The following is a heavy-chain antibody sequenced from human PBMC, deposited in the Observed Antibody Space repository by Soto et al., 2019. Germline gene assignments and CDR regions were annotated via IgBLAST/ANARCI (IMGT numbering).Heavy chain of an antibody. CDR3: ARVSRGSSWYVGNHYYYYYGMDV. D-gene: IGHD6-13*01. CDR2: ISSSSSTI. Sequence: GGSLRLSCAASGFTFSSYSMNWVRQAPGKGLEWVSYISSSSSTIYYADSVKGRFTISRDNAKNSLYLQMNSLRAEDAAVYYCARVSRGSSWYVGNHYYYYYGMDVWGQGTTVTVSS. V-gene: IGHV3-48*01. J-gene: IGHJ6*02. CDR1: GFTFSSYS.